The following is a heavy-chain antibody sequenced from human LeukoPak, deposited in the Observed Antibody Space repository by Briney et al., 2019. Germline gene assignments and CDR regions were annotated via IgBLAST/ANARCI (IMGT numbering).Heavy chain of an antibody. D-gene: IGHD3-10*01. CDR2: IIAIFGTA. CDR3: AREGGEEGFGELCLDY. J-gene: IGHJ4*02. CDR1: GGTFSNYA. Sequence: SVKVSCKASGGTFSNYAISWVRQAPGQGLEWMGGIIAIFGTANYAQKFQGRLTITADASTSTAYMELSSLRSEDTAVYYCAREGGEEGFGELCLDYWGQGTLVTVSS. V-gene: IGHV1-69*13.